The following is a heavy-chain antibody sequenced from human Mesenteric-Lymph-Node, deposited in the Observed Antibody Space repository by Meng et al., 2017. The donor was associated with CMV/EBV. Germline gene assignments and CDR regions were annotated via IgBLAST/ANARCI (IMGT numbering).Heavy chain of an antibody. CDR1: GSVRGYY. D-gene: IGHD2-2*02. J-gene: IGHJ1*01. Sequence: GSVRGYYWTGIRKPPGKGLEWIGEINHSGSTNYNPSLKSRVTISVDTSKNQFSLKLSSVTAADTAVYYCARVKWSCSSTSCYRPFQHWGQGTLVTVSS. V-gene: IGHV4-34*01. CDR3: ARVKWSCSSTSCYRPFQH. CDR2: INHSGST.